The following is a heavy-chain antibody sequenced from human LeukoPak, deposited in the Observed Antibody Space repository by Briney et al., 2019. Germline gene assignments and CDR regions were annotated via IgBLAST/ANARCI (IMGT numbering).Heavy chain of an antibody. CDR2: IDNDGSST. CDR1: GFTFSSYW. Sequence: GGSLRLSCAASGFTFSSYWMSWVRQAPGKGLEWVSRIDNDGSSTRYADSVTGRFTISRDIAKNTLYLQMNSLRADDTAVYYCAKPQYYDSSGYYFDYWGQGTLVTVSS. CDR3: AKPQYYDSSGYYFDY. D-gene: IGHD3-22*01. J-gene: IGHJ4*02. V-gene: IGHV3-74*01.